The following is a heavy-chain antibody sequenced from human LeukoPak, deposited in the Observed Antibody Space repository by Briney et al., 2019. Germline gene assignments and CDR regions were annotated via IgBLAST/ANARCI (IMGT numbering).Heavy chain of an antibody. Sequence: ASVKVSCKASGYTFTGYYMHWVRQAPGQGLEWMGWINTNTGNPTYAQGFTGRFVFSLDTSVSTAYLQISSLKAEDTAVYYCARDCSGGSCYSGWFYGDYGYYFDYWGQGTLVTVSS. CDR2: INTNTGNP. CDR3: ARDCSGGSCYSGWFYGDYGYYFDY. V-gene: IGHV7-4-1*02. CDR1: GYTFTGYY. D-gene: IGHD2-15*01. J-gene: IGHJ4*02.